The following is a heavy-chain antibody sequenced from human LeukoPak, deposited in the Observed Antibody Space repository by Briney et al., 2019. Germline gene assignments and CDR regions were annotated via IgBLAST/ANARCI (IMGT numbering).Heavy chain of an antibody. V-gene: IGHV3-64D*09. Sequence: GGSLRLSCSASGFIFSSYVMDWVRQAPGKGLEYVSGISSNGGSTYYADLVKGRFTISRDNSKSTLYLQMSSLRAEDTAVYYCVKDRRIAAVGTTTTFAHWGQGTLVTVSS. D-gene: IGHD6-13*01. J-gene: IGHJ4*02. CDR1: GFIFSSYV. CDR2: ISSNGGST. CDR3: VKDRRIAAVGTTTTFAH.